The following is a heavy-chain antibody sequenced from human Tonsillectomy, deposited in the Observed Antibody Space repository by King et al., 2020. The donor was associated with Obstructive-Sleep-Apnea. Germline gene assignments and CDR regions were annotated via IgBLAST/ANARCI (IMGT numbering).Heavy chain of an antibody. CDR1: GYSFTTYW. CDR2: IYPGDSDT. CDR3: ARRKWAWFFDI. Sequence: QLVQSGAEVKKPGESLKISCKVSGYSFTTYWIGWVRQMPGKGLEWMGIIYPGDSDTRYSPSFQGQVTISADKSISTAYLQWSSLKASDNAIYYCARRKWAWFFDIGGRGTLVTVSS. D-gene: IGHD2-8*01. J-gene: IGHJ2*01. V-gene: IGHV5-51*01.